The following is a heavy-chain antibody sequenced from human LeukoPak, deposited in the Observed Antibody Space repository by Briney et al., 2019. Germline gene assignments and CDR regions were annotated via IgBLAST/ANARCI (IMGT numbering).Heavy chain of an antibody. CDR3: AREKVTTQRGSYMDD. CDR2: IIPIFGTA. D-gene: IGHD4-17*01. CDR1: GGTFSSYA. J-gene: IGHJ6*03. Sequence: GASVTVSCKASGGTFSSYAISWVRQAPGQGLEWMGRIIPIFGTANYAQKFQGRVAITADKSTSTAYMELSSLRSEDTAVYYCAREKVTTQRGSYMDDWGKGTTVTVSS. V-gene: IGHV1-69*06.